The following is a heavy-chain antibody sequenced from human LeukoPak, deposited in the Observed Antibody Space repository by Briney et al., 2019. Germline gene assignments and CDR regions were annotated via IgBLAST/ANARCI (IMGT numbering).Heavy chain of an antibody. CDR2: ISSSSSYI. V-gene: IGHV3-21*01. CDR3: ARDNGRYYYDSSGYYVFDY. D-gene: IGHD3-22*01. J-gene: IGHJ4*02. CDR1: GFTFSSYS. Sequence: PGGSLRLSCAASGFTFSSYSMNWVRQAPGKGLEWVSSISSSSSYIYYADSVKGRFTISRDNAKNSLYLQMNSLRAEDTAVYYCARDNGRYYYDSSGYYVFDYWGQGTLVTVSS.